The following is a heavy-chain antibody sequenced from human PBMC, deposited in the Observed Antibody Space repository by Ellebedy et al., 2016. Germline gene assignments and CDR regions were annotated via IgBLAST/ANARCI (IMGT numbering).Heavy chain of an antibody. CDR1: GFTFSSYS. Sequence: GESLKISXAASGFTFSSYSMNWVRQAPGKGLEWVSSISSSSSYIYYADSVKGRFTISRDNAKNSLYLQMNSLRAEDTAVYYCARAPVEMPIYYGMDVWGQGTTVTVSS. D-gene: IGHD5-24*01. J-gene: IGHJ6*02. CDR3: ARAPVEMPIYYGMDV. CDR2: ISSSSSYI. V-gene: IGHV3-21*01.